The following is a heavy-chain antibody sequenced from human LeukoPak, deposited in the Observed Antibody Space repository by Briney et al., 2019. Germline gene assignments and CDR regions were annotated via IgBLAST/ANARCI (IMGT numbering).Heavy chain of an antibody. CDR3: ARVNYDFWSGYHYYMDV. D-gene: IGHD3-3*01. V-gene: IGHV3-9*01. CDR2: ISWNSAFM. Sequence: GGSLRLSCAASGFTFGDYPIHWVRQAPGKGLEWVSGISWNSAFMGYADSVRGRFTISRDNAKNSLYLQMNSLRAEDTAVYYCARVNYDFWSGYHYYMDVWGKGTTVTVSS. J-gene: IGHJ6*03. CDR1: GFTFGDYP.